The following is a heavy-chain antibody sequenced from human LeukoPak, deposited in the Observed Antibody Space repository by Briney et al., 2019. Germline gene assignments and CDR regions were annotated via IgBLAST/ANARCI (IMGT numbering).Heavy chain of an antibody. J-gene: IGHJ3*01. CDR1: GGSISSYY. CDR2: IYTSGST. Sequence: PSETLSLTCTVSGGSISSYYWSWIRQPAGKGLEWIGRIYTSGSTNYNPSLKSRVTMSVDTSKNQFSLKLSSVTAADTAVYFCAREPQYQLLYAFDLWGQGTMVSVSS. V-gene: IGHV4-4*07. CDR3: AREPQYQLLYAFDL. D-gene: IGHD2-2*01.